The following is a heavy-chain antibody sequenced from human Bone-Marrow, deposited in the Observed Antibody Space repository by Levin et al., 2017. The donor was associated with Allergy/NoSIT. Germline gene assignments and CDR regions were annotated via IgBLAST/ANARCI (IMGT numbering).Heavy chain of an antibody. CDR2: ISSSGSTS. Sequence: RQTLSLTCAAAGFTFSSCAMGWVRQAPGKGLEWVSSISSSGSTSYYADSVKARFTISRDNSKNMLYLQMNSLSAEDTALYYCAKDPDWTPGDDAFDVWGQGTMVTVSS. V-gene: IGHV3-23*01. CDR3: AKDPDWTPGDDAFDV. J-gene: IGHJ3*01. D-gene: IGHD1-1*01. CDR1: GFTFSSCA.